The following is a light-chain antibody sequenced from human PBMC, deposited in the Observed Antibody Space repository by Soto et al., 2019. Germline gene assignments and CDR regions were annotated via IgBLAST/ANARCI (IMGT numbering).Light chain of an antibody. CDR1: QSLLHSNGYNY. V-gene: IGKV2-28*01. CDR2: LGS. J-gene: IGKJ4*01. Sequence: DFVMTQSPLSLPVTPREPASISCRSSQSLLHSNGYNYLDWYLQKPGQSTQLLIYLGSNRASGVADRFSGSGSGPDFTLKIRRVEAEDVGVYYCMQALQTPLTFGGGTKVEIK. CDR3: MQALQTPLT.